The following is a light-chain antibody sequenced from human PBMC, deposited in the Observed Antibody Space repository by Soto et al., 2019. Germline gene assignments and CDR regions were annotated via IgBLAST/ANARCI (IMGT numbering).Light chain of an antibody. CDR2: DVS. V-gene: IGLV2-14*03. CDR1: SSDVGGYNY. CDR3: SSYTSSSTLV. J-gene: IGLJ2*01. Sequence: QSALTQPASVSGSPGQSITISCTGTSSDVGGYNYVSWYQHHPGKPPKLMIYDVSNRPSGVSNRFSGSKSGNTASLTISGLQAEDEADYYCSSYTSSSTLVFGGGTQLTVL.